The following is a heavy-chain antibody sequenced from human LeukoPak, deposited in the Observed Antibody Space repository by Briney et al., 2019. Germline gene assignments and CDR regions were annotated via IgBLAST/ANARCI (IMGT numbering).Heavy chain of an antibody. CDR2: IKQDGSEE. J-gene: IGHJ4*02. CDR1: GFTFSFSW. CDR3: TRDDTVTTRVGFID. D-gene: IGHD4-17*01. V-gene: IGHV3-7*01. Sequence: GGSLRLSCAGSGFTFSFSWMSWGRQALGKGLEWGANIKQDGSEEYYVDSVKGRCTISTDNTKNSLYLQMNSLRAEDTAVYYCTRDDTVTTRVGFIDWGQGTLVTVSS.